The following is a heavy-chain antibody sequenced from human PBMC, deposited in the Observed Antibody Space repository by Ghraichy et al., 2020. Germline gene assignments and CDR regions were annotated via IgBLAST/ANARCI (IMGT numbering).Heavy chain of an antibody. Sequence: SVKVSCKASGGTFSSYAISWVRQAPGQGLEWMGGIIPIFGTANYAQKFQGRVTITADESTSTAYMELSSLRSEDTAVYYCARTSDGDSLINNWFDPWGPGTLVTVSS. V-gene: IGHV1-69*13. D-gene: IGHD4-17*01. J-gene: IGHJ5*02. CDR3: ARTSDGDSLINNWFDP. CDR1: GGTFSSYA. CDR2: IIPIFGTA.